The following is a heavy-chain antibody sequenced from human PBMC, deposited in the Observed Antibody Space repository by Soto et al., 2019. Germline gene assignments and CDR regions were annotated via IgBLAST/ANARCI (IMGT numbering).Heavy chain of an antibody. J-gene: IGHJ4*02. D-gene: IGHD3-10*01. V-gene: IGHV3-23*01. CDR1: GITFSSYA. CDR2: ISGSSVDT. CDR3: AKLTGSPSDY. Sequence: EVQLLESGGGLVQPGGSLRLSCAASGITFSSYAMSWVRQAPGKGLKWVSTISGSSVDTYYADSVKGRFTISKDNSKNTLYLQMDSLRAEDTAVYYCAKLTGSPSDYWGQGTLVTVSS.